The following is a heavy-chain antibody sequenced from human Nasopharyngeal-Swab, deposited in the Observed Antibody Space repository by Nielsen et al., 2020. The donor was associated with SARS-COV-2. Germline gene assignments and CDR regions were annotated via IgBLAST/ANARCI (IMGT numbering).Heavy chain of an antibody. Sequence: SETLSLTCTVSGGSISSYYWSWIRQPPGKGLEWIGYIYYSGSTNYNPSLKSRVTISVDTSKNQFSLKLSSVTAADTAVYYCEREGGLDYDYVWGSYRPSNWFDPWGQGTLVTVSS. CDR2: IYYSGST. CDR3: EREGGLDYDYVWGSYRPSNWFDP. J-gene: IGHJ5*02. V-gene: IGHV4-59*01. CDR1: GGSISSYY. D-gene: IGHD3-16*02.